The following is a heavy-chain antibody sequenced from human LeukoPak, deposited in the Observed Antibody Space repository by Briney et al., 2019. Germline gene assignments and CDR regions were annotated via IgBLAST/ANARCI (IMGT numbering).Heavy chain of an antibody. CDR3: AKDHGGIAI. D-gene: IGHD6-13*01. Sequence: GGSLRLSCGASGITFSSYAMSWVRQAPGKGLEWVSAISAGGGSTYYADSVKGRFTISRDNSKNTLYLQMNSLRAEDTAVYYCAKDHGGIAIWGQGTMVTVSS. CDR1: GITFSSYA. J-gene: IGHJ3*02. V-gene: IGHV3-23*01. CDR2: ISAGGGST.